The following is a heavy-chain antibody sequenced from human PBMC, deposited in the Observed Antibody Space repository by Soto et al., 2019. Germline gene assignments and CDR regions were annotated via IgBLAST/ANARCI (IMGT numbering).Heavy chain of an antibody. CDR3: ARDSPIGSTFSGYDAIAS. CDR2: TIPLLNVA. CDR1: GGTFSTST. D-gene: IGHD5-12*01. Sequence: QVQLVQSGAEVKKPGSSVKVSCKASGGTFSTSTFTWVRQAPGQGLEWMGRTIPLLNVADYAKDFQGRLTITADKSTSTAYMELTSMTSKDTAVYYWARDSPIGSTFSGYDAIASWGQGTLVTVSS. J-gene: IGHJ4*02. V-gene: IGHV1-69*08.